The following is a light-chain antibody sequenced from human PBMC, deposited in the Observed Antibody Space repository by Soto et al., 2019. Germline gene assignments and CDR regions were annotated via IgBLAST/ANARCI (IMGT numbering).Light chain of an antibody. CDR3: QQRRSWPLT. CDR2: DGS. CDR1: QSISSY. J-gene: IGKJ4*01. V-gene: IGKV3-11*01. Sequence: ELVLTQSPATLSLSPGESATLSWRASQSISSYLAWYQQKPGQAPRLLIYDGSNRATGIPARFSGSGSETDFTLTISSLEPEDFASYYCQQRRSWPLTFGGGTKVEIK.